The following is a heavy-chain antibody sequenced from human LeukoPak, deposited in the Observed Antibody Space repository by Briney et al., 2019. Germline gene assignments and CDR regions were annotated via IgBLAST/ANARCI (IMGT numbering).Heavy chain of an antibody. Sequence: GASLKISCKGSGSSFTSYWIGWVRPMPGKGLEWMGIIYPGDSDTRYSPSFQGQVTISADKSISTAYLQWSSLKASDTAMYYCAKGTYYYDSSGYSHGANFDYWGQGTLVTVSS. D-gene: IGHD3-22*01. J-gene: IGHJ4*02. CDR1: GSSFTSYW. CDR3: AKGTYYYDSSGYSHGANFDY. V-gene: IGHV5-51*01. CDR2: IYPGDSDT.